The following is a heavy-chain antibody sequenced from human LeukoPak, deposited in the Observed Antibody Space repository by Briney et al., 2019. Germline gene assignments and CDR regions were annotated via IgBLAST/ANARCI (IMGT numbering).Heavy chain of an antibody. V-gene: IGHV1-18*01. J-gene: IGHJ3*02. Sequence: ASVKVSCKASGYNFNSYGIGWVRQAPRQGLEWMGWITAGNGNTNYAQKVQGRVTMTTDTSTSTAYMELRSLRSDDTAVYFCAGDLARGYSYGCDAFDIWGQRTMLTVPS. CDR2: ITAGNGNT. D-gene: IGHD5-18*01. CDR3: AGDLARGYSYGCDAFDI. CDR1: GYNFNSYG.